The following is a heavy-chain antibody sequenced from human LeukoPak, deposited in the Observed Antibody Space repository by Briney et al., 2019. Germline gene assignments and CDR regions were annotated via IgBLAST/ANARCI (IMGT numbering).Heavy chain of an antibody. CDR3: ARARSGYRPYYFDY. D-gene: IGHD3-3*01. V-gene: IGHV1-69*13. CDR2: IIPIFGTA. J-gene: IGHJ4*02. CDR1: GGTFSSYA. Sequence: SVKVSCKASGGTFSSYAISWVRQAPRQGLEWMGGIIPIFGTANYAQKFQGRVTITADESTSTAYMELSSLRSEDTAVYYCARARSGYRPYYFDYWAREPWSPSPQ.